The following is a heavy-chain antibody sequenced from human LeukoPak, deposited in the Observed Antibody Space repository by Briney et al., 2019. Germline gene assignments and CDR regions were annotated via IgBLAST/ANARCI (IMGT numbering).Heavy chain of an antibody. D-gene: IGHD3-22*01. CDR3: ARDTYYYDSSGYYLFDI. CDR1: GYTFTSYG. CDR2: ISAYNGNT. J-gene: IGHJ3*02. Sequence: GASVKVSCKASGYTFTSYGISWVRQAPGQGLEWMGWISAYNGNTNYAQKLQGRVTMTTDTSTSTVYMELRSLRSDDTAVYYCARDTYYYDSSGYYLFDIWGQGTMVTVSS. V-gene: IGHV1-18*01.